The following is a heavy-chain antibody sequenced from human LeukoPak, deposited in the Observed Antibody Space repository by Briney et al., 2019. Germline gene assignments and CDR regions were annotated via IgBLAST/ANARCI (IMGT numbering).Heavy chain of an antibody. J-gene: IGHJ4*02. CDR1: GFTFSSYS. V-gene: IGHV3-21*04. Sequence: GGSLRLSCAASGFTFSSYSMNWVRQAPGKGLEWVSSISSSSSYIYYADSVKGRFTISRDNAKNSLYLQMNSLRAEDTAVYYCARVPTVTFFDYWGQGTLVTVSS. D-gene: IGHD4-17*01. CDR3: ARVPTVTFFDY. CDR2: ISSSSSYI.